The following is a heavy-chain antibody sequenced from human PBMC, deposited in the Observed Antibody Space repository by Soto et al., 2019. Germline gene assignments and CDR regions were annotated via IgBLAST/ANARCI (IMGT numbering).Heavy chain of an antibody. D-gene: IGHD2-21*02. CDR1: GFTFSSYA. CDR3: ARGDNGGDSHC. Sequence: EVQLVESGGGLVQPGGSLRLSCAASGFTFSSYAMHWVRQAPGKGLEYVSVITNKWGSTYYAISVKGRFTISRDNYKNTLSLPMGSLRAEDMAVYYCARGDNGGDSHCWRQGTLVTVSS. V-gene: IGHV3-64*01. CDR2: ITNKWGST. J-gene: IGHJ4*02.